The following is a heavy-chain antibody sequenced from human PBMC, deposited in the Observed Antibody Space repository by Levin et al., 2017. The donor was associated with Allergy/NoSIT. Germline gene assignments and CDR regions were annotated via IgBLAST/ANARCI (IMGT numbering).Heavy chain of an antibody. CDR3: ARERADIVVVVAPVGYGMDV. J-gene: IGHJ6*02. Sequence: GESLKISCAASGFTFSSYGMHWVRQAPGKGLEWVAVIWYDGSNKYYADSVKGRFTISRDNSKNTLYLQMNSLRAEDTAVYYCARERADIVVVVAPVGYGMDVWGQGTTVTVSS. D-gene: IGHD2-15*01. CDR2: IWYDGSNK. V-gene: IGHV3-33*01. CDR1: GFTFSSYG.